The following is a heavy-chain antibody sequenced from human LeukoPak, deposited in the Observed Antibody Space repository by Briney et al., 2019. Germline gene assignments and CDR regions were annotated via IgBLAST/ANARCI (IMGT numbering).Heavy chain of an antibody. Sequence: ASVKVSCKASGYTFTGYYMHWVRQAPGQGLEWMGWVHPNSGATNYAQNFQGRVTMTRDTSISTAYMDLSSLRSDDTAVYYCARSPPSSWENDYWGQGTLVTVSS. CDR2: VHPNSGAT. J-gene: IGHJ4*02. CDR3: ARSPPSSWENDY. V-gene: IGHV1-2*02. D-gene: IGHD1-26*01. CDR1: GYTFTGYY.